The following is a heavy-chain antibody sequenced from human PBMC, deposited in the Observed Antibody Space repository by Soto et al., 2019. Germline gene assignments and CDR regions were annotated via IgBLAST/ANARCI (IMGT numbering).Heavy chain of an antibody. CDR3: ARVFYPRDMITFGGVIVYNWFDP. J-gene: IGHJ5*02. D-gene: IGHD3-16*02. V-gene: IGHV1-18*01. Sequence: ASVKVSCKASGYTFTSYGISWVRQAPGQGLEGMGWISAYNGNTNYAQKLQGRVNMTTDTSTSTDYMVLRSLRSDDTVVYYCARVFYPRDMITFGGVIVYNWFDPWGQGTLVTVSS. CDR2: ISAYNGNT. CDR1: GYTFTSYG.